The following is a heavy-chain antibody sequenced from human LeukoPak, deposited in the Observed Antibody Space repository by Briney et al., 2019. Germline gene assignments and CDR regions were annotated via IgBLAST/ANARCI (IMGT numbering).Heavy chain of an antibody. V-gene: IGHV1-2*02. CDR1: GYTFTGYY. CDR3: ARVGYQLLSLDYYYGMDV. CDR2: INPNSGGT. D-gene: IGHD2-2*01. J-gene: IGHJ6*02. Sequence: ASVKVSCKASGYTFTGYYMHWVRQAPGQGLEWMGWINPNSGGTNYAQKFQGRVTMTRDTSISTAYMELSRLRSDDTAVYYYARVGYQLLSLDYYYGMDVWGQGTTVTVSS.